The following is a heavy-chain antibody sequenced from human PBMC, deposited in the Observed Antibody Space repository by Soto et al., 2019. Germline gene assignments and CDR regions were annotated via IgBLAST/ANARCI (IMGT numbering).Heavy chain of an antibody. V-gene: IGHV3-23*01. D-gene: IGHD4-17*01. J-gene: IGHJ4*02. CDR1: GFIFIDYA. CDR3: AKDRHYGDFAGSYDS. CDR2: IGGRGGNA. Sequence: HPXVSLRLACAASGFIFIDYAINWVRQVPGRGLEYVAGIGGRGGNAFYADSMKGRFSISRDNSKNTVYLHMHNLRVDDSAMYYCAKDRHYGDFAGSYDSWGQGTLVTVSS.